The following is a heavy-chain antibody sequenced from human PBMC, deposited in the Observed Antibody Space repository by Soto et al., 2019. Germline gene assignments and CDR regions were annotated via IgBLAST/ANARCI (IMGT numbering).Heavy chain of an antibody. CDR2: VRSETYGGTT. V-gene: IGHV3-49*03. Sequence: YVISGFCKEPEKGQEWVGFVRSETYGGTTDYAASVKGTFTISRDDSKSIAYLQMNSLRTEDTGVYFCATNMSSGRAGTVYARGYWGQGSLVIV. CDR1: YV. D-gene: IGHD3-9*01. J-gene: IGHJ4*02. CDR3: ATNMSSGRAGTVYARGY.